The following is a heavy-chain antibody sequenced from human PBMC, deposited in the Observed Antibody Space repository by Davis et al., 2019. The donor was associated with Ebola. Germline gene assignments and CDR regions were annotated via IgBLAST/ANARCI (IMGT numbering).Heavy chain of an antibody. J-gene: IGHJ6*02. V-gene: IGHV5-10-1*01. CDR1: GYSFTSYW. D-gene: IGHD3-22*01. CDR3: ARRHYYDSSGSYGTDV. CDR2: IDPSDSYT. Sequence: GESLKISCKGSGYSFTSYWISWVRQMPGKGLEWMGRIDPSDSYTNYSPSFQGHVTISADKSISTAYLQWSSLKASDTAMYYCARRHYYDSSGSYGTDVWGQGTTVTVSS.